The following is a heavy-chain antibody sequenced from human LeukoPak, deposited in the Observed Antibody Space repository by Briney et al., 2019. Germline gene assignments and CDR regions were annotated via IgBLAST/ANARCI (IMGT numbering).Heavy chain of an antibody. Sequence: GGSLRLSCAASGFTFSSYSMNWVRQAPGKGLEWVSSISSSSSYIYYADSVRGRFTISRDNAKNSLYLQMNSLRAEDTAVYYCARLGVLDYSDYWGQGTLVTVSS. V-gene: IGHV3-21*01. J-gene: IGHJ4*02. CDR2: ISSSSSYI. D-gene: IGHD3-16*01. CDR3: ARLGVLDYSDY. CDR1: GFTFSSYS.